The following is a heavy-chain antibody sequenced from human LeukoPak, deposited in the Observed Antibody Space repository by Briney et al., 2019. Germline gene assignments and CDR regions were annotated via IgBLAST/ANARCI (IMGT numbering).Heavy chain of an antibody. D-gene: IGHD6-19*01. Sequence: SETLSLTCTVSGVSISSSSYYWGWIRQPPGKGLEWIGSIYYSGSTYYNPSLKSRVTISVDTSKNQFSLKLSSVTAPDTAVYYCARLFRGSGWYAFDYWGQGTLVTVSS. V-gene: IGHV4-39*01. J-gene: IGHJ4*02. CDR2: IYYSGST. CDR1: GVSISSSSYY. CDR3: ARLFRGSGWYAFDY.